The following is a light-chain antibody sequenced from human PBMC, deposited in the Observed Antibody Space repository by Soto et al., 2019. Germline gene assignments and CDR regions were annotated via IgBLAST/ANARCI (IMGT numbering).Light chain of an antibody. J-gene: IGLJ1*01. CDR3: SSYTSSNTYV. CDR1: ISDVSGYNF. Sequence: QSVLPKPASVYGSPGQSITISSTRTISDVSGYNFVSWYQQYPGKAPKLMIYDVSNRPSGVSNRFSGSKSGNTASLTISGLQAEDEADYYCSSYTSSNTYVFGAGTKVTVL. CDR2: DVS. V-gene: IGLV2-14*03.